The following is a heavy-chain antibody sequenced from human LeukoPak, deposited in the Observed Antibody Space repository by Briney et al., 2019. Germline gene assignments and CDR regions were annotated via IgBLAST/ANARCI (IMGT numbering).Heavy chain of an antibody. CDR1: GFTFTNYN. CDR2: ISTSSVYK. J-gene: IGHJ3*01. CDR3: ARDALRDEGFDV. Sequence: GGSLRLSCSASGFTFTNYNMNWVRQAPGKGLEWVSSISTSSVYKHYADSVKGRFTISRDSATNSVYLQMNSLRAEDTAFYYCARDALRDEGFDVWGQGTWSPSLQ. V-gene: IGHV3-21*04.